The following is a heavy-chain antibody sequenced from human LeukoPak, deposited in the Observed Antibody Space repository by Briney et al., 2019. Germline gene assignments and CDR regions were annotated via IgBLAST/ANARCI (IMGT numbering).Heavy chain of an antibody. CDR1: GFTFDVYA. J-gene: IGHJ4*02. CDR3: AKDRSYGSGSPLSTGFDY. CDR2: ISGDGGST. V-gene: IGHV3-43*02. D-gene: IGHD3-10*01. Sequence: PGGSLRLSCAASGFTFDVYAMHWVRQAPGKGLEWVFLISGDGGSTYYADSVKGRFTISRDNNKNSLYLQMDSLRTKDTALYYCAKDRSYGSGSPLSTGFDYWGQGTLVTVSS.